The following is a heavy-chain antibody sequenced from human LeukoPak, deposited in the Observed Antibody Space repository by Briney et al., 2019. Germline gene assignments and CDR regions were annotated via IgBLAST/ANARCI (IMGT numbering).Heavy chain of an antibody. CDR1: GYTFTGYY. CDR2: INPNSGGT. D-gene: IGHD4-17*01. CDR3: ARAPDYGDYVDY. Sequence: ASVKVSCKASGYTFTGYYMHWVRQAPGQGLEWMGWINPNSGGTNYAQKFQGRVTMTRDTSISTAYMELSRLRSDDTAVYYFARAPDYGDYVDYWGQGTLVTVSS. J-gene: IGHJ4*02. V-gene: IGHV1-2*02.